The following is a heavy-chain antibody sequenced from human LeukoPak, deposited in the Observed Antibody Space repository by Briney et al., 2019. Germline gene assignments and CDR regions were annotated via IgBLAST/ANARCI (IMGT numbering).Heavy chain of an antibody. CDR3: AKSNGYGLIDI. D-gene: IGHD3-22*01. CDR1: GGTFSSYA. CDR2: IIPIFGTA. V-gene: IGHV1-69*01. J-gene: IGHJ3*02. Sequence: ASVKVSCKASGGTFSSYAISWVRQAPGQGLEWMGGIIPIFGTANYAQKFQGRVTITADESTSTAYMELSSLRSEDTAVYYCAKSNGYGLIDIWGQGTMVTVSS.